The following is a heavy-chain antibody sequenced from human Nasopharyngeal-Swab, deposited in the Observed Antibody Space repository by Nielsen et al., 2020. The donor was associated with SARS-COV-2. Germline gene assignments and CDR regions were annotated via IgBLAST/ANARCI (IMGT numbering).Heavy chain of an antibody. J-gene: IGHJ6*03. CDR2: IYYSGST. D-gene: IGHD3-16*01. V-gene: IGHV4-39*01. CDR3: ARNNPGSLVNYYYYMDV. Sequence: IRQPPGKGLEWIESIYYSGSTYYNPSLKSRVTISVDTSKNQFSLKLSSVTAADTAVYYCARNNPGSLVNYYYYMDVWGKGTTVTVSS.